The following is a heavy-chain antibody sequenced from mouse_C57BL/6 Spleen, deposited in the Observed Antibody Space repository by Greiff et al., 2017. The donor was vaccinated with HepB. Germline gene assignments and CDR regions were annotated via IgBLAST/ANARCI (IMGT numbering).Heavy chain of an antibody. V-gene: IGHV6-6*01. CDR2: IRNKANNHAT. CDR1: GFTFSDAW. Sequence: EVQVEESGGGLVQPGGSMKLSCAASGFTFSDAWMDWVRQSPEKGLEWVAEIRNKANNHATYYAESVKGRFTISRDDSKSSVYLQMNSLRAEDTGIYYCTGITTVVARYWYFDVWGTGTTVTVSS. D-gene: IGHD1-1*01. J-gene: IGHJ1*03. CDR3: TGITTVVARYWYFDV.